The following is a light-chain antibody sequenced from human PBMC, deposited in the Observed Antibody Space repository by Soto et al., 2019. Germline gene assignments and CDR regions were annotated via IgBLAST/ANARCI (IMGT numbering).Light chain of an antibody. CDR1: NSDIGAYDY. J-gene: IGLJ1*01. Sequence: QSVLTQPPSASGSPGQSVTISCTGTNSDIGAYDYVSWYQQHPGKVPKLMIYEVSKRPSGVPDRFSASKSGNTASLTVSGLQAEDEADYYCSSHGGANNFYVFGTGTKVPVL. CDR3: SSHGGANNFYV. CDR2: EVS. V-gene: IGLV2-8*01.